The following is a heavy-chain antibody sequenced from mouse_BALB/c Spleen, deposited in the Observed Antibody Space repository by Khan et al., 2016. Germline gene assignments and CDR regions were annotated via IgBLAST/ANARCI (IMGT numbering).Heavy chain of an antibody. J-gene: IGHJ4*01. V-gene: IGHV1-87*01. CDR2: IYPGDGDT. CDR3: AKGGRAMDY. CDR1: GYTFTSYW. Sequence: VQLQQSGAELARPGASVKLSCKASGYTFTSYWMQWVKQRPGQGLEWIGAIYPGDGDTRYTQKFMGKATLTADKSSNTAYMPISSLASEDSAVYYCAKGGRAMDYWGQGTSVTVSS.